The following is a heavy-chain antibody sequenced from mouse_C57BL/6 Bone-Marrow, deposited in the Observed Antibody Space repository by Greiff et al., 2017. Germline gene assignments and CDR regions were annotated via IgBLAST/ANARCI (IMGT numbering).Heavy chain of an antibody. CDR3: LRQVTTVPATKYFDV. D-gene: IGHD1-1*01. Sequence: EVQLVESGGGLVKPGGSLKLSCAASGFTFSSYTMSWVRQTPEKRLQWVAAISGGGGNTYYPDSVKGRFTISRDNDKNILYLQMSSLRSEDTALYYCLRQVTTVPATKYFDVWGTGTTVTVSS. J-gene: IGHJ1*03. CDR2: ISGGGGNT. CDR1: GFTFSSYT. V-gene: IGHV5-9*01.